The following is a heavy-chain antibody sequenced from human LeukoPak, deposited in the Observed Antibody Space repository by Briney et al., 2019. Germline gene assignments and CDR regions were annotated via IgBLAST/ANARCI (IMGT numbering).Heavy chain of an antibody. CDR2: IYYSGST. D-gene: IGHD6-19*01. Sequence: SETLSLTCTVSGGSISSSSYYWGWIRQPPGKGLEWIGSIYYSGSTYYDPSLKSRVTISVDTSKNQFSLKLSSVTAADTAVYYCAGPYSNGAVAGTGWFDPWGQGTLITVSS. CDR3: AGPYSNGAVAGTGWFDP. V-gene: IGHV4-39*01. J-gene: IGHJ5*02. CDR1: GGSISSSSYY.